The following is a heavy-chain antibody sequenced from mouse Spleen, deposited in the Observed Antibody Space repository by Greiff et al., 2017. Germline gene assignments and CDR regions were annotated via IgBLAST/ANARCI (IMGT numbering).Heavy chain of an antibody. CDR1: GFTFSSFG. CDR2: ISSGSSTI. CDR3: ARRDGYYAFDY. J-gene: IGHJ2*01. D-gene: IGHD2-3*01. V-gene: IGHV5-17*02. Sequence: DVQLVESGGGLVQPGGSRKLSCAASGFTFSSFGMHWVRQAPEKGLEWVAYISSGSSTIYYADTVKGRFTISRDNPKNTLFLQMTSLRSEDTAMYYCARRDGYYAFDYWGQGTTLTVSS.